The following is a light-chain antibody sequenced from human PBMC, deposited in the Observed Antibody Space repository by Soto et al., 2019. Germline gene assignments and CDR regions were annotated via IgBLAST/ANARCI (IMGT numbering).Light chain of an antibody. J-gene: IGKJ4*01. CDR3: QHYGTSLAT. CDR2: GAS. V-gene: IGKV3-20*01. CDR1: QSVDHDY. Sequence: NVLTQSPAILSSSPGARVTLSCGASQSVDHDYLAWYQQKTGQAPRLLIDGASYRATGIPDRFSGSGSGTDFTRTSSRLEPEDFAVYYCQHYGTSLATFGGGTKVEI.